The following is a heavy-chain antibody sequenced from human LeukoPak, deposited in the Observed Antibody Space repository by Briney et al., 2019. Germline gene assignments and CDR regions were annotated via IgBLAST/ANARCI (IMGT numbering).Heavy chain of an antibody. D-gene: IGHD3-10*01. CDR2: INPNSGGS. J-gene: IGHJ3*02. Sequence: ASVKVSCKASGYSFIGHYIHWVRQAPGQGLEWMGWINPNSGGSNSAQKFQGRVTMTRDTSISTAYMELGRLTSDDTGIYFCARVLWFGEASHAFDIWGQGTMVTVSS. V-gene: IGHV1-2*02. CDR3: ARVLWFGEASHAFDI. CDR1: GYSFIGHY.